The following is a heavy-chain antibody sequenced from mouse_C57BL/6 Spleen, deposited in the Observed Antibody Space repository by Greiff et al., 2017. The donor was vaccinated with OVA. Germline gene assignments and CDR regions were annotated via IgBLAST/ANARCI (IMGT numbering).Heavy chain of an antibody. CDR2: LSSGGSYT. V-gene: IGHV5-6*02. CDR1: GFTFSSYG. Sequence: DVMLVESGGDLVKPGGSLKLSCAASGFTFSSYGMSWVRQTPDKRLEWVATLSSGGSYTYYPDSVKGRFTISRDNAKNTLYLQMSSLKSEDTAMYYCARHPSMDYWGQGTSVTVSS. J-gene: IGHJ4*01. CDR3: ARHPSMDY.